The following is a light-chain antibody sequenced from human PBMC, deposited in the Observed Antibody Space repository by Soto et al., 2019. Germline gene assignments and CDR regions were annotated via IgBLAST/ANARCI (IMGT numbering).Light chain of an antibody. CDR1: ESVSSN. V-gene: IGKV3D-15*01. CDR2: GAS. CDR3: HQRQYWPPIT. Sequence: VMTQSPASLSVSPGERATLSCRASESVSSNLAWYQQKPGQGPRLLIYGASTRATGIPARFSGSGSGTDFTLTISSLEPEDFAVYYCHQRQYWPPITFGPGTRLEIK. J-gene: IGKJ5*01.